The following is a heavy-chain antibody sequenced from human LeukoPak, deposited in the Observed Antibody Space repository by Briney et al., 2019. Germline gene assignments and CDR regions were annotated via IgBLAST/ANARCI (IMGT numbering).Heavy chain of an antibody. CDR3: ARDYKYAFDN. D-gene: IGHD5-24*01. CDR1: GFTFSTYA. V-gene: IGHV3-48*01. Sequence: GGSLRLSCAASGFTFSTYAMSWVRQAPGKGLEWVAYIGIDSGNTNYADSVKGGFTISGDKAKNSLYLQMNSLRVEDTAVYYCARDYKYAFDNWGQGTLVTVSS. CDR2: IGIDSGNT. J-gene: IGHJ4*02.